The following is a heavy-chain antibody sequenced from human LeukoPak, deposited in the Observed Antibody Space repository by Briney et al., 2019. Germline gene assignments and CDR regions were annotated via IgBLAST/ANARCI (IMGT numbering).Heavy chain of an antibody. Sequence: PSETLSLTCTVSGGSISSYYWSWIRQPPGKGLEWIGYIYYSGSTNYNPSLKSRVTISVDTSKNQFSLKLSSVTAADTAVYYCAREESQSSGYSYGLPIYYYYMDVWGKGTTVTVSS. CDR3: AREESQSSGYSYGLPIYYYYMDV. CDR2: IYYSGST. CDR1: GGSISSYY. J-gene: IGHJ6*03. D-gene: IGHD5-18*01. V-gene: IGHV4-59*01.